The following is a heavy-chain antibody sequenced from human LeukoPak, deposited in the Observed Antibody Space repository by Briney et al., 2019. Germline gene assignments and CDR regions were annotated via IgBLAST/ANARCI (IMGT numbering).Heavy chain of an antibody. V-gene: IGHV3-30*18. D-gene: IGHD5-24*01. CDR1: GFTFSNYG. CDR3: AKLRGLKTPAPYFDY. CDR2: ISYDGSDY. J-gene: IGHJ4*02. Sequence: PGRSLRLSCAASGFTFSNYGMHWVRQAPGKGLEWVSVISYDGSDYYYADSVKGRFTISRDNSKNTLYLQMNSLRSEDTAVYYCAKLRGLKTPAPYFDYWGQGTLVTVSS.